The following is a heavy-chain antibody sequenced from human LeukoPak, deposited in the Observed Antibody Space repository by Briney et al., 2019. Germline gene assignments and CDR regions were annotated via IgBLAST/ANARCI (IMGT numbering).Heavy chain of an antibody. Sequence: PGGSLRLSCAASGFTFDDYAMHWVRQAPGKGLEWVSSISGGGDNTDYADSLKGRFTISRDNSKDRLYLQLNSLGADDTAIYFCAKEGGLSSRYFDWFPQTFDFWGQGTLVTVSS. D-gene: IGHD3-9*01. CDR3: AKEGGLSSRYFDWFPQTFDF. V-gene: IGHV3-23*01. CDR2: ISGGGDNT. CDR1: GFTFDDYA. J-gene: IGHJ4*02.